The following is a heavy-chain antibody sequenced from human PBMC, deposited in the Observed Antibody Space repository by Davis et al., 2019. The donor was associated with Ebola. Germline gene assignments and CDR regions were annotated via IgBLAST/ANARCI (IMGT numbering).Heavy chain of an antibody. CDR2: IYYSGST. CDR1: GGSISSSSYH. J-gene: IGHJ4*02. V-gene: IGHV4-39*01. CDR3: ARQVSSGWYLDY. D-gene: IGHD6-19*01. Sequence: PSETLSLTCTVSGGSISSSSYHWGWIRQPPGKGLEWIGSIYYSGSTYYNPSLKSRVTISVDTSKNQFSLKLSSVTAADTAVYYCARQVSSGWYLDYWGQGTLVTVSS.